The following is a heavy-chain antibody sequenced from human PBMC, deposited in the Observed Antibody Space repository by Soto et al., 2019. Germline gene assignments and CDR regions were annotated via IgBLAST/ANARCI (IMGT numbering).Heavy chain of an antibody. Sequence: SETLCLTCNVSGGSIDRSNYYWDWIRQPPGKGLEWIGTTYYNGNAYYNPSLKSRVSMSVDTSKNQFSLKLVSVTAADTAVYYCARHFVAVVIKGWGYWGQGTLVTVSS. CDR2: TYYNGNA. CDR1: GGSIDRSNYY. CDR3: ARHFVAVVIKGWGY. V-gene: IGHV4-39*01. J-gene: IGHJ4*02. D-gene: IGHD3-10*01.